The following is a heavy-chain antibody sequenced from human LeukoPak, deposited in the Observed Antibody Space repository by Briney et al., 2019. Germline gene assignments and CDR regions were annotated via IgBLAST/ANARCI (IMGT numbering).Heavy chain of an antibody. D-gene: IGHD6-19*01. J-gene: IGHJ4*02. CDR1: GGSFSGYY. CDR3: ARGIAVAGTVARDY. CDR2: INHSGST. V-gene: IGHV4-34*01. Sequence: SETLSLTCAVYGGSFSGYYWSWIRKPPGKGLEWIGEINHSGSTNYNPSLKSRVTISVDTSKNQFSLKLSSVTAADTAVYYCARGIAVAGTVARDYWGQGTLVTVSS.